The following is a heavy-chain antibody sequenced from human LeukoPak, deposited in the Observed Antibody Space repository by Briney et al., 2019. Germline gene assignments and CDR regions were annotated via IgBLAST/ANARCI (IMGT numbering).Heavy chain of an antibody. Sequence: GASVKVSCEASGYTFTAFYIHWVRLAPGQGLEWRGWINPDSGGTKFAQKFQGRVTMTRDTSITTAYMELTRLRYDDTAVYYCARGLLPMSNWFDPWGQGTVVTVSS. V-gene: IGHV1-2*02. CDR2: INPDSGGT. CDR1: GYTFTAFY. J-gene: IGHJ5*02. CDR3: ARGLLPMSNWFDP. D-gene: IGHD2-15*01.